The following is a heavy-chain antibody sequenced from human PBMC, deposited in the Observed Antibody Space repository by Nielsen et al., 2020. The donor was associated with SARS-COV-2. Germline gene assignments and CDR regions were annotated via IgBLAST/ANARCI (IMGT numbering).Heavy chain of an antibody. V-gene: IGHV3-30*18. Sequence: GESLKISCAASGFTFSSYGMHWVRQAPGKGLEWVACISFDGSNKYYADSLKGRFTISRDNSKNTLYLQMNSLRAEDTAVYYCAKDRYNWNYIDYFDYWGQGTLVTVSS. CDR1: GFTFSSYG. D-gene: IGHD1-7*01. CDR2: ISFDGSNK. J-gene: IGHJ4*02. CDR3: AKDRYNWNYIDYFDY.